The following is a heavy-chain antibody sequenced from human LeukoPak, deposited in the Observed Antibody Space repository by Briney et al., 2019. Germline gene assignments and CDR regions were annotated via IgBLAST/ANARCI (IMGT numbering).Heavy chain of an antibody. V-gene: IGHV1-2*02. D-gene: IGHD6-19*01. J-gene: IGHJ3*02. CDR1: GYTFTGYY. CDR2: INPNSGGT. CDR3: ARGEVAVADNDAFDI. Sequence: ASVKVSCKASGYTFTGYYMHWVRQAPGQGLEWMGWINPNSGGTNYAQKFQGRVTMTRDTSISTAYMELSRLRSDDTAVYYCARGEVAVADNDAFDIWGQGTMVTVSS.